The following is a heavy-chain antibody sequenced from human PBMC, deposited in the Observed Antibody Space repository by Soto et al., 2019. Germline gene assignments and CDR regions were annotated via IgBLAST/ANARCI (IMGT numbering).Heavy chain of an antibody. CDR3: ARYYDFWTGLDY. Sequence: PSETLSLTCSVSGGSVSISNFYWGWVRQSPGKGLEWIGSLHSARIAYYNPSLKSRVTISVDTSKNQFSLKLSSVTAADTAMYYCARYYDFWTGLDYWGQGTLVTVSS. V-gene: IGHV4-39*07. D-gene: IGHD3-3*01. CDR2: LHSARIA. CDR1: GGSVSISNFY. J-gene: IGHJ4*02.